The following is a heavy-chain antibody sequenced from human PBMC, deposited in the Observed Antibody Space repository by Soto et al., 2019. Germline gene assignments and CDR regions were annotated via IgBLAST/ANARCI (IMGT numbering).Heavy chain of an antibody. D-gene: IGHD4-17*01. CDR2: MNPNSGNT. Sequence: QVQLVQSGAEVKKPGASVKVSCKASGYTFTSYDINWVRQATGQGLEWMGWMNPNSGNTGYAQKFQGRVTMTRNTSMSTAYMELSSLRSEDTAVDYCARGFPIYCDYEVLDIWGQGTMVTVSS. J-gene: IGHJ3*02. V-gene: IGHV1-8*01. CDR1: GYTFTSYD. CDR3: ARGFPIYCDYEVLDI.